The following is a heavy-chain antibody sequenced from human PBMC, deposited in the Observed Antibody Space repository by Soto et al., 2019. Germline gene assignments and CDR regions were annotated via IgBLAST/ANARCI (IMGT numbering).Heavy chain of an antibody. J-gene: IGHJ6*02. CDR2: IYYSGST. D-gene: IGHD6-13*01. CDR1: GGSISSSSYY. CDR3: ARPQSSSWYYYYGMDV. V-gene: IGHV4-39*01. Sequence: NPSETLSLTCTVSGGSISSSSYYWGWIRQPPGKGLEWIGSIYYSGSTYYNPSLKSRVTISVDTSKNQFSLKLSSVTAADTAVYYCARPQSSSWYYYYGMDVWGQGTTVTVSS.